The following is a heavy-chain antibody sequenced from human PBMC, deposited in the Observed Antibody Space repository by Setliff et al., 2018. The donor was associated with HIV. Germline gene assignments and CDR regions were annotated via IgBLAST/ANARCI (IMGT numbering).Heavy chain of an antibody. Sequence: SETLSLTCTVSGASISSSSYYWDWIRQPPGKGLEWIGSIYYSGSTYYNPSLKRRVTISVDTPKNQFSLKLSSVTAADTAVYYCARRSSWYGDAFDIWGQGTMVTVSS. V-gene: IGHV4-39*01. D-gene: IGHD6-13*01. CDR2: IYYSGST. CDR1: GASISSSSYY. CDR3: ARRSSWYGDAFDI. J-gene: IGHJ3*02.